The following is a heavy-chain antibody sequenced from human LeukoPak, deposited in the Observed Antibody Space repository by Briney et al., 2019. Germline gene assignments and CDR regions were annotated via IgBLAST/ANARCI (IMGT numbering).Heavy chain of an antibody. J-gene: IGHJ4*02. V-gene: IGHV3-9*01. CDR2: ISWNSGSI. CDR3: AKDNGSGSYSSDYFDY. D-gene: IGHD1-26*01. Sequence: GGSLRLSCAASGFTFDDYAMHWVRKAPGKGLEWVSGISWNSGSIGYADSVKGRFTISRDNAKNSPYLQMNSLRAEDTALYYCAKDNGSGSYSSDYFDYWGQGTLVTVSS. CDR1: GFTFDDYA.